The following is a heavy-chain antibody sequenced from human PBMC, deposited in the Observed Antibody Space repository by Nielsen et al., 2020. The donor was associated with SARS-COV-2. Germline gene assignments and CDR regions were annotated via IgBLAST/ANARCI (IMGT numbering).Heavy chain of an antibody. CDR3: ASWGFYFDRSGLDN. V-gene: IGHV4-39*01. Sequence: SETLSLTCTVSGGSISSSSYYWDWIRQPPGKGLEWIGSIYYSGSTYYNPSLKSRVTISGDTSKNQFSLKLSSVTATDTAVYYCASWGFYFDRSGLDNWGQGTLVTVSS. J-gene: IGHJ4*02. D-gene: IGHD3-22*01. CDR2: IYYSGST. CDR1: GGSISSSSYY.